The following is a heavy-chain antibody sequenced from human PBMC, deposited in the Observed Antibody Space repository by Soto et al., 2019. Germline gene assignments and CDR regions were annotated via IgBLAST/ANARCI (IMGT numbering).Heavy chain of an antibody. CDR1: GFTFSNYW. J-gene: IGHJ4*02. V-gene: IGHV3-74*01. CDR2: IDHDGPT. Sequence: EVQLVESGGGLVQPGGSLRLSCAGSGFTFSNYWMHWVRQAPGKGLEWVSRIDHDGPTDYADSVRGRFTISGDNAENTRYLQMNSLRPEDTAVYYCVRDSHGDYWGQGTLVTVSS. CDR3: VRDSHGDY.